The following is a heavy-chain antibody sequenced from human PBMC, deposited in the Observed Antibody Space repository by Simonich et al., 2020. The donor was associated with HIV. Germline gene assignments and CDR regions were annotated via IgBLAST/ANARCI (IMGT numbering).Heavy chain of an antibody. J-gene: IGHJ4*02. CDR3: ARRHPTTVTTPYFDY. CDR1: GGSFSGYY. Sequence: QVQLQQWGAGLLKPSETLSLTCAVYGGSFSGYYWSWIRQPPGKGLEWIGEINHSGRTNYNPPLKSRVTISEDTSKNQFSLKLSSVTAADTAVYYCARRHPTTVTTPYFDYWGQGTLVTVSS. CDR2: INHSGRT. V-gene: IGHV4-34*01. D-gene: IGHD4-17*01.